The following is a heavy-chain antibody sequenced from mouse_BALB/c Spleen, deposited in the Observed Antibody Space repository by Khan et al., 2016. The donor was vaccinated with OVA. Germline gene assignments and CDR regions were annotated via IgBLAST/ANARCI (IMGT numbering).Heavy chain of an antibody. J-gene: IGHJ3*01. Sequence: QVRLQQSGAELVKPGASVKLSCKTSGYTFTSYWIQWVKQRPGQGLGWIGQIFPGTGTTYYNENFKGKATLTVDTSSSTAYMQLSSLTSEDSAFYFCARGYFGNYEFVYWGQGTLVTVSP. D-gene: IGHD2-1*01. CDR3: ARGYFGNYEFVY. V-gene: IGHV1S132*01. CDR2: IFPGTGTT. CDR1: GYTFTSYW.